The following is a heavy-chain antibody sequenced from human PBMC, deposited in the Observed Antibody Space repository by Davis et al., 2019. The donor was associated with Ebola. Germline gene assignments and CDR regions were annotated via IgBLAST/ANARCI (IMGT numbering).Heavy chain of an antibody. Sequence: ASVTVSCKASGYTFTSYYMHWVRQAPGQGLEWMGIINPSGGSTSYAQKFQGRVTMTRDTSTSTVYMELRSLRSDDTAVYYCARGYCSGGSCYSGDYWGQGTLVTVSS. D-gene: IGHD2-15*01. CDR3: ARGYCSGGSCYSGDY. V-gene: IGHV1-46*01. J-gene: IGHJ4*02. CDR1: GYTFTSYY. CDR2: INPSGGST.